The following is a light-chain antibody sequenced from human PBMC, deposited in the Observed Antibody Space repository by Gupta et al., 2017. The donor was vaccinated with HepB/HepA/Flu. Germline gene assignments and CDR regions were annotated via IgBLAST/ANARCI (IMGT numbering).Light chain of an antibody. J-gene: IGLJ2*01. Sequence: QSVLTQPPSASGAPGQRATISCTGSSSNIGAGYDVHWYQQLPGTAPKLLIYGNSNRPSGVPDRFSGSKSGTSASLAITGLQAEDEADYYCQSYDSSLSAYVVFGRDQADRP. V-gene: IGLV1-40*01. CDR2: GNS. CDR3: QSYDSSLSAYVV. CDR1: SSNIGAGYD.